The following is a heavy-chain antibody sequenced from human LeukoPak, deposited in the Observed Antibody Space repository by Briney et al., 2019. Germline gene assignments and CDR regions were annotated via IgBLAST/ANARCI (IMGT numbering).Heavy chain of an antibody. D-gene: IGHD1-26*01. J-gene: IGHJ6*02. CDR3: AKVITATRHYWYGMDV. CDR1: RFTFNNYP. Sequence: PGGSLRLSCAASRFTFNNYPMIWVRQAPGKGLESGSSISGSGEDAYYADSVKGRFTISRDNSKNTVYLQMNSLRAEDTALYYCAKVITATRHYWYGMDVWGQGTTVTVS. V-gene: IGHV3-23*01. CDR2: ISGSGEDA.